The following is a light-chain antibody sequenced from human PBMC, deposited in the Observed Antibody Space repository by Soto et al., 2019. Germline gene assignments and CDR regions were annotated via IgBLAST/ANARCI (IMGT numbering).Light chain of an antibody. J-gene: IGKJ1*01. CDR3: QQANIYAWA. CDR1: QVINNW. Sequence: DIQVTQSPSSVSASVGDRVNITCRASQVINNWLAWYQQKPGKAPEVLISGASSLQSGVPSRFSGSGSGTDFTLTIKSLQPEDFATYYCQQANIYAWAFGQGTKVEIK. CDR2: GAS. V-gene: IGKV1-12*02.